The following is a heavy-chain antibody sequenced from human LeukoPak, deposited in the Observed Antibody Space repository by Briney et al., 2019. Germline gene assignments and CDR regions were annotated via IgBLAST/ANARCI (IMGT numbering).Heavy chain of an antibody. CDR1: DDSITMYY. J-gene: IGHJ6*03. Sequence: PSETLSLTCSVSDDSITMYYWTWIRQPPGKGLEWIGYVDHTGSTNFNPSLNGRVSISRDTTKNLFSLRLRSVTAADTAVYFCARGSVSSSTWYSTYYYYFYMDVWGKGTTVTVSS. CDR2: VDHTGST. D-gene: IGHD1-1*01. V-gene: IGHV4-59*01. CDR3: ARGSVSSSTWYSTYYYYFYMDV.